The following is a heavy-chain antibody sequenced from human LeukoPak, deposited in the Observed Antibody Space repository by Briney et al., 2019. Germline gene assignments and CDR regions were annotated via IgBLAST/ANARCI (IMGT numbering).Heavy chain of an antibody. V-gene: IGHV3-74*01. CDR2: INSDGSST. CDR1: GFTFSSYW. CDR3: GSALSGWYTTFDY. J-gene: IGHJ4*02. Sequence: PGGSLRLSCAASGFTFSSYWMHWVRQAPGKGLVWVSRINSDGSSTSYADSVKGRFTLSRDNAKNQLYLQMNSLRAEDTAVYYCGSALSGWYTTFDYWGQGTLVTVSS. D-gene: IGHD6-19*01.